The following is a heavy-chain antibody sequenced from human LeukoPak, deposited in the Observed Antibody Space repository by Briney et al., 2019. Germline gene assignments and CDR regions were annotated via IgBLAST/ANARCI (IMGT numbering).Heavy chain of an antibody. J-gene: IGHJ4*02. V-gene: IGHV3-21*01. CDR2: ISSSSSYI. CDR3: ARDLEEHCSGGSCSLFDY. CDR1: GFTFSRYT. D-gene: IGHD2-15*01. Sequence: KPGGSLRLSCAASGFTFSRYTMNWVRQAPEKGPEWVSSISSSSSYIYYADSVKGRFTTSRHNAKNSLYLQMNSLRAEDTAVYYCARDLEEHCSGGSCSLFDYWGQGTLVTVSS.